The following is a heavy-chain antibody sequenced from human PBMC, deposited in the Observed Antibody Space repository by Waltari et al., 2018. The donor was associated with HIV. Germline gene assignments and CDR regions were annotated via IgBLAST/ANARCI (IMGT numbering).Heavy chain of an antibody. V-gene: IGHV1-8*01. D-gene: IGHD1-26*01. Sequence: QVQLEQSGAEVKTPGASVKVSCKATGYTFTSYDIFWVRQATGQGLEWMGWMNPHRGTTAYAQKFQGRVTMTRNTSITTAYMELSSLRSEDTAVYYCARVRRPSGSYYLSYWGQGTLVTVSS. CDR1: GYTFTSYD. CDR3: ARVRRPSGSYYLSY. CDR2: MNPHRGTT. J-gene: IGHJ4*02.